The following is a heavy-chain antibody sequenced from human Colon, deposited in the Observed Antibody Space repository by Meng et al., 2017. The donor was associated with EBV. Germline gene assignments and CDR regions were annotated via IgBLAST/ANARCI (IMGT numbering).Heavy chain of an antibody. CDR2: MNQSGST. CDR3: ARAWGYCSSGSCRTG. CDR1: GGSSSSFY. J-gene: IGHJ4*02. D-gene: IGHD2-15*01. V-gene: IGHV4-34*01. Sequence: QLQLQESGPGLVKPSETLSLTCTVYGGSSSSFYWSWIRQRPAKGLEWIWEMNQSGSTNYNPSLKSRVTISVDASKNQFSLKLSSVTAADTAVYYCARAWGYCSSGSCRTGWGQGTLVTVSS.